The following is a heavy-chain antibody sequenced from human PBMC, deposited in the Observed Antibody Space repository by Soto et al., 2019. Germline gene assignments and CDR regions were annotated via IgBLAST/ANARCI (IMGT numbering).Heavy chain of an antibody. J-gene: IGHJ4*02. D-gene: IGHD5-18*01. CDR3: AKGYSYGVLEPLGY. CDR2: ISWNRGII. CDR1: GFTFDDYA. Sequence: EVQLVESGGGLVQPGRSLRLSCAASGFTFDDYAMHWVGQAPGKGLEWVSGISWNRGIIDYADSVKGRFTISRDNAKNSLYLQMNRLRAEDTALYYCAKGYSYGVLEPLGYWGQGTLVTVSS. V-gene: IGHV3-9*01.